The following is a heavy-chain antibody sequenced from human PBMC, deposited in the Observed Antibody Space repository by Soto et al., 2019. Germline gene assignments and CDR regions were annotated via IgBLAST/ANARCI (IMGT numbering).Heavy chain of an antibody. CDR3: ARSYWSSTSCKGDAFDI. CDR2: IYYSGST. CDR1: GGSISSGGYY. Sequence: QVQLQESGPGLVKPSQTLSLTCTVSGGSISSGGYYWSWIRQHPGKGLEWIGYIYYSGSTYYNPSLKSRVTISVDTSKNQFCLKLSSVTAADTAVYYCARSYWSSTSCKGDAFDIWGQGTMVTVSS. J-gene: IGHJ3*02. D-gene: IGHD2-2*01. V-gene: IGHV4-31*03.